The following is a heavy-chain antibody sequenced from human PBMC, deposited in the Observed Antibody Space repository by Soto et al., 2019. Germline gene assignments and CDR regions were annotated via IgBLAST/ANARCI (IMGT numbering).Heavy chain of an antibody. CDR3: ARTDIVVVVAAPYYYYMDV. D-gene: IGHD2-15*01. V-gene: IGHV1-18*01. CDR2: ISAYNGNT. CDR1: GYTFTSYG. J-gene: IGHJ6*03. Sequence: QVQLVQSGAEVKKPGASVKVSCKASGYTFTSYGISWVRQAPGQGLEWMGWISAYNGNTNYAQKLQGRVTMTTDTSTSTAYMEVRSLRSDDTAVYYCARTDIVVVVAAPYYYYMDVWGKGTTVTVSS.